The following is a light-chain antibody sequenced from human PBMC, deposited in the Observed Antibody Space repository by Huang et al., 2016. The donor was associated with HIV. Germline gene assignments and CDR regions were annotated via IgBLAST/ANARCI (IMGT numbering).Light chain of an antibody. CDR2: DAS. V-gene: IGKV3-11*01. J-gene: IGKJ1*01. CDR1: QSVSSY. Sequence: EIVLTQSPATLSLSPGDRATLSCRASQSVSSYLTWYQQKPGQAPRLLIYDASNRATGVPARFSGSGSETDFTLTISSLEPEDFAGYYCQQRSKWPLTFGQGTKVEIK. CDR3: QQRSKWPLT.